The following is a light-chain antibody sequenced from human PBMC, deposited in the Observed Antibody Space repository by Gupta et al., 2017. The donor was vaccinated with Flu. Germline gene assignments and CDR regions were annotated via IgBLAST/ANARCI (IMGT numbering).Light chain of an antibody. V-gene: IGKV3-15*01. CDR2: GAS. CDR1: QSVNSN. J-gene: IGKJ1*01. CDR3: QQDNNWART. Sequence: EIEMTQSPATLSVSPGERATLSCRASQSVNSNLAWYQQKPGQTPRLLIIGASTRATGIPARFSGSGSGTXFTLAIXSLQSEDFAVYYCQQDNNWARTFGXGTKVEIK.